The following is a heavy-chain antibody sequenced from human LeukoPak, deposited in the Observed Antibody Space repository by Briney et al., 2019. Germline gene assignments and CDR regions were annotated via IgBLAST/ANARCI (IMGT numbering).Heavy chain of an antibody. J-gene: IGHJ4*02. CDR1: GFTFITYA. CDR3: AKCMSGSGVCLNFDS. V-gene: IGHV3-23*01. CDR2: ISGTDSGT. Sequence: GGSLRRSCEASGFTFITYAMSWVRQAPGEGLQWVSGISGTDSGTYYTDSVKGRFTISRDNSKNTVYLQIDSLRAEDTAVYYCAKCMSGSGVCLNFDSWGQGILVTVSS. D-gene: IGHD2-21*02.